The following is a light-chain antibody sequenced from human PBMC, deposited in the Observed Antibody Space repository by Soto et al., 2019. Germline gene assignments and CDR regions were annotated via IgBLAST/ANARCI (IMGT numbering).Light chain of an antibody. Sequence: EIVMTQSPATLSVSPGERATLSCRASQSVSSNLAWYQQKRGQAPRLLLYAASTRATGIPARFSGSGSGTEFTLTISSLQSEDFAVYYCQQYNDWPPRITFGQGTRLEI. V-gene: IGKV3-15*01. CDR3: QQYNDWPPRIT. J-gene: IGKJ5*01. CDR1: QSVSSN. CDR2: AAS.